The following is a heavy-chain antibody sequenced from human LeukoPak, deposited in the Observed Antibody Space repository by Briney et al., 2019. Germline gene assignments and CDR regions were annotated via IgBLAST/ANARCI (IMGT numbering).Heavy chain of an antibody. J-gene: IGHJ3*02. CDR1: GGSISSGGYY. CDR3: ARDMEVAGTRRAFDI. Sequence: TLSLTCTASGGSISSGGYYWSWIRQHPGKGLEWIGYIYYSGSTYYNPSLKSRVTISVDTSKNQFSLKLSSVTAADTAVYYCARDMEVAGTRRAFDIWGQGTMVTVSS. CDR2: IYYSGST. V-gene: IGHV4-31*03. D-gene: IGHD6-19*01.